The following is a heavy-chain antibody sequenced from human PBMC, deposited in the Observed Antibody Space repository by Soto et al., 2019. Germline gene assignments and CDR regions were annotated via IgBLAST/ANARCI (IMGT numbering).Heavy chain of an antibody. Sequence: GSLRLSFAASGFTFSSYGMHWVRQAPGKGLEWVAVIWYDGSNKYYADSVKGRFTISRDNSKNTLYLQMNSLRAEDTAVYYCAKDPRMTAIRGPYGMDVWGQGSTVTVSS. CDR3: AKDPRMTAIRGPYGMDV. D-gene: IGHD2-21*02. V-gene: IGHV3-33*06. J-gene: IGHJ6*02. CDR1: GFTFSSYG. CDR2: IWYDGSNK.